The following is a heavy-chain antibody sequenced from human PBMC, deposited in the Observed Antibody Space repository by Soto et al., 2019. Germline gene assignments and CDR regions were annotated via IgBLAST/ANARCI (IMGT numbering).Heavy chain of an antibody. CDR3: ATALSSHSYDSGGYESYFHGMDV. CDR2: SIPISETT. J-gene: IGHJ6*02. D-gene: IGHD3-22*01. CDR1: WGTFSIVV. V-gene: IGHV1-69*06. Sequence: SVKVSFKASWGTFSIVVINLVRHAPGQWLEVMGGSIPISETTNYAQIFQDTVSIVADISTTTAYMELSRLTFEDTAVYYCATALSSHSYDSGGYESYFHGMDVWGQGPTVTVS.